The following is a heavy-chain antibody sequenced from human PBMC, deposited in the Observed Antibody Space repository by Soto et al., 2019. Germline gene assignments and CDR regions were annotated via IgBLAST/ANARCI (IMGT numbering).Heavy chain of an antibody. D-gene: IGHD2-21*01. J-gene: IGHJ4*02. CDR1: GGSISNDYFY. V-gene: IGHV4-30-4*01. CDR3: ARGGAIVDFYFDS. Sequence: QVPLQESGPGLVKPSQTLSLTCTVSGGSISNDYFYWSWIRQPPGKGLEWIGYIHSSGRTYYNPSLKSRLDISIDTSKNHFSLKMTSVTAADTAVYFCARGGAIVDFYFDSWGQGMLVTVSS. CDR2: IHSSGRT.